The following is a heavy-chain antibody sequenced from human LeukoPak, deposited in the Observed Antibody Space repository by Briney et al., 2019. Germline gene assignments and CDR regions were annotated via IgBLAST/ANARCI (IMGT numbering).Heavy chain of an antibody. CDR3: ARDRRGYATAFDI. J-gene: IGHJ3*02. V-gene: IGHV4-59*01. Sequence: TSETLSLTCTVSGGSITGYYWSWIRQPPGKGLEWIGNIHYSGGPKYNPSLKSRVTVSVDTSKNQFSLNLSSVTAADTAVYYCARDRRGYATAFDIWGQGTMVTVFS. CDR2: IHYSGGP. D-gene: IGHD5-12*01. CDR1: GGSITGYY.